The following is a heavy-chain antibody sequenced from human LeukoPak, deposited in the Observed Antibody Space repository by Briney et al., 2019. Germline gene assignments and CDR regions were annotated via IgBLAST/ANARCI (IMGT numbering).Heavy chain of an antibody. CDR3: AKDRTYYYDSSGYSDY. D-gene: IGHD3-22*01. CDR2: ISGSGGST. Sequence: ASVKVSCAASGFTFSSYAMSWVRQAPGKGLEWVSAISGSGGSTYYADSVKGRFTISRDNSKNTLYLQMNSLRAEDTAVYYCAKDRTYYYDSSGYSDYWGQGTLVTVSS. J-gene: IGHJ4*02. CDR1: GFTFSSYA. V-gene: IGHV3-23*01.